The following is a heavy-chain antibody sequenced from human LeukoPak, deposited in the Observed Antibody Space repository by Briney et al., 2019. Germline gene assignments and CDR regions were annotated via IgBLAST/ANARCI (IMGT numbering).Heavy chain of an antibody. CDR3: ATTIFDRDWFDP. Sequence: GASVKVSCKASGGTFSSYAISWVRQAPGQGLEWMGGIIPIFGTANYAQKFQGRVTITAGESTSTAYMELSSLRSEDAAVYYCATTIFDRDWFDPWGQGTLVTVSS. V-gene: IGHV1-69*13. CDR1: GGTFSSYA. J-gene: IGHJ5*02. CDR2: IIPIFGTA. D-gene: IGHD5-12*01.